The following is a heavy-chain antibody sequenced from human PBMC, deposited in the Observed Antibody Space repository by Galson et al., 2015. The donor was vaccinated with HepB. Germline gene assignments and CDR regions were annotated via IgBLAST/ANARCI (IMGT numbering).Heavy chain of an antibody. CDR1: GYTLTDYY. CDR2: IDPNSDAT. CDR3: ARASYYYDISGYHEGSNWFDS. V-gene: IGHV1-2*02. J-gene: IGHJ5*01. Sequence: SVKVSCEASGYTLTDYYMHWVRQAPGQGLEWMGWIDPNSDATKYSQKFQGRVTMTRDTSISTAYLELSSLRSDDTAMYYCARASYYYDISGYHEGSNWFDSWGREPWSPSPQ. D-gene: IGHD3-22*01.